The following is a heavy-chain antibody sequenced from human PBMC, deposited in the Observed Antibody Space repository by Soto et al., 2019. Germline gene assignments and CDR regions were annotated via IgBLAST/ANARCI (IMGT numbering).Heavy chain of an antibody. Sequence: EVQLLESGGGLVQPGGSLRLSCAASGFTFSSYAMNWVRQAPGKGLEWVSVISGSGGSTYYADCVKSRFTISRDNSKNTLYLQMNSLRAEDTAVYYCAKRATGTYFDYWGQGTLVTVSS. CDR1: GFTFSSYA. D-gene: IGHD1-1*01. V-gene: IGHV3-23*01. CDR2: ISGSGGST. J-gene: IGHJ4*02. CDR3: AKRATGTYFDY.